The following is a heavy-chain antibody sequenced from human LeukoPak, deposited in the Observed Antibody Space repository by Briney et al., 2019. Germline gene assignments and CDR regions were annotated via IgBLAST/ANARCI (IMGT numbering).Heavy chain of an antibody. D-gene: IGHD6-6*01. J-gene: IGHJ6*03. CDR2: IYYSGST. Sequence: SETLSLTCTVSGGSISSYYWSWIRQPPGKGLEWIGYIYYSGSTNYNPSLKSRVTISVDTSKNQFSLKLSSVTAADTAVYYCARNNGQYSSPWGYYYYYYYMDVWGKGTTVTVSS. CDR1: GGSISSYY. CDR3: ARNNGQYSSPWGYYYYYYYMDV. V-gene: IGHV4-59*01.